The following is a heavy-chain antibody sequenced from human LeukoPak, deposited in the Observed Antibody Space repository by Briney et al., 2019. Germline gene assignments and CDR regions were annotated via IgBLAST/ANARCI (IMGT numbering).Heavy chain of an antibody. CDR2: IKSDGSST. CDR3: ARIGAATYAFDI. D-gene: IGHD1-26*01. V-gene: IGHV3-74*01. J-gene: IGHJ3*02. Sequence: PGGSLRLSCAASGFTFSNYWMHWVRQAPGKGLVWVSRIKSDGSSTSYADSVKGRFTISRDNAKNTLYLQMSSLRAEDTAVYYCARIGAATYAFDIWGQGTMVTVSS. CDR1: GFTFSNYW.